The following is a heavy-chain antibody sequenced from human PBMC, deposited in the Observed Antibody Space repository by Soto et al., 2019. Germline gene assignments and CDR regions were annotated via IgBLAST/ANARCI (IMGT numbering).Heavy chain of an antibody. CDR3: ARAAGAYDN. D-gene: IGHD1-26*01. J-gene: IGHJ4*02. CDR2: IWSDGSNK. V-gene: IGHV3-33*01. Sequence: QVQLVESGGGVVQPGRSLRLSCAASGLTFSSYGMHWVRQAPGKGLEWVAVIWSDGSNKYYADSVKGRFTISRDNSKNTLYLQMTSLRVEDTAVYYCARAAGAYDNWGQGTLVTVSS. CDR1: GLTFSSYG.